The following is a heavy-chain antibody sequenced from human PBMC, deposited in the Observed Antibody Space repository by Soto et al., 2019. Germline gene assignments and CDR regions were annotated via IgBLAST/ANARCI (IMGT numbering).Heavy chain of an antibody. Sequence: SETLSLTCTVSGGSISSYYWSWIRQPPGKGLEWIGYIYYSGSTNYNPSLKSRVTISVDTSKNQFSLKLSSVTAADTAVYYCARAVGYGDYGLGAFDIWGQGTMVTVSS. CDR3: ARAVGYGDYGLGAFDI. V-gene: IGHV4-59*01. D-gene: IGHD4-17*01. CDR2: IYYSGST. J-gene: IGHJ3*02. CDR1: GGSISSYY.